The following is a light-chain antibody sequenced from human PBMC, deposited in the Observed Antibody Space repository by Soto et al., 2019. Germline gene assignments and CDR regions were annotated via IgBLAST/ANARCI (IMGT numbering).Light chain of an antibody. Sequence: ENVVSQSPGTLSLSKGQRATLSCRASQRLSASDIAWYQQKPGQAPKFLIYGVSSRATGIPDRFSGSGSGTDFTLTISSLQAEDVAVYYCQQYYSTPLTFGGGTKVDIK. CDR3: QQYYSTPLT. J-gene: IGKJ4*01. CDR1: QRLSASD. V-gene: IGKV3-20*01. CDR2: GVS.